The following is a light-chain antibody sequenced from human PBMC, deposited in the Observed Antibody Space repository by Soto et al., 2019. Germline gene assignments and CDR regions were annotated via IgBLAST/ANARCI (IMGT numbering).Light chain of an antibody. Sequence: DIQMTQSPSSLSASLGDRVTITCRASQGIGVYLAWFQQKPGKVPRLLIYAASALQSGVPSRFSGGRSGTDFTLTINSLQPEDVATYYCQKYNSAPLTFGGGTKVEIK. V-gene: IGKV1-27*01. CDR1: QGIGVY. CDR3: QKYNSAPLT. CDR2: AAS. J-gene: IGKJ4*01.